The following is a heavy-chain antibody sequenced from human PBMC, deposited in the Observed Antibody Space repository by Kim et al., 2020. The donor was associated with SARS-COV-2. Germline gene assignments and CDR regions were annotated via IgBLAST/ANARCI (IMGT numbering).Heavy chain of an antibody. J-gene: IGHJ4*02. CDR2: ISSSSSYI. CDR1: GFTFSSYS. V-gene: IGHV3-21*01. D-gene: IGHD3-9*01. Sequence: GGSLRLSCAASGFTFSSYSMNWVRQAPGKGLEWVSSISSSSSYIYYADSVKGRFTISRDNAKNSLYLQMNSLRAEDTAVYYCAQGQDYDILTGYYSGIALYWGQGTLVTVSS. CDR3: AQGQDYDILTGYYSGIALY.